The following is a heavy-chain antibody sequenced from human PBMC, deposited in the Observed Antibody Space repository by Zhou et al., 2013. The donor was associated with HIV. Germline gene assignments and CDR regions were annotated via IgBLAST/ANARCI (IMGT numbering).Heavy chain of an antibody. Sequence: VQLQESGPGLVKPSETLSLTCTVSGGSISSHYWSWIRQPPGKGLEYIGYIHYSGSTNYNPSLKSRVTISVDTSRNHFSLKLSSVTAADTAVYYCATVLAVAGMHVDYWGQGTLVTVSS. CDR1: GGSISSHY. J-gene: IGHJ4*02. CDR2: IHYSGST. CDR3: ATVLAVAGMHVDY. V-gene: IGHV4-59*11. D-gene: IGHD6-19*01.